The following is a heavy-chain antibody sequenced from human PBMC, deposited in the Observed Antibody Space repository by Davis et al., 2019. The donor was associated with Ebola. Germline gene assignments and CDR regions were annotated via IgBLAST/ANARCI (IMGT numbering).Heavy chain of an antibody. CDR1: GFTFSNYA. Sequence: PGGSLRLSCAASGFTFSNYAMSWVRQAPGGGLEWVSGISASGADIKYADSVRGRFSISRDDSKNTVYLQMNSLRAEDTAVYYCAKDLLWWSASDVWGQGTTVTVSS. D-gene: IGHD2-21*01. V-gene: IGHV3-23*01. CDR2: ISASGADI. J-gene: IGHJ6*02. CDR3: AKDLLWWSASDV.